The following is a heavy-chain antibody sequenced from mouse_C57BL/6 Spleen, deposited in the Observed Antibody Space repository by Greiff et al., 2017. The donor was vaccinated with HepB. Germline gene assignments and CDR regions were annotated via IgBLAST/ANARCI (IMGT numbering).Heavy chain of an antibody. CDR1: GFTFSSYA. V-gene: IGHV5-4*01. CDR2: ISDGGSYT. J-gene: IGHJ2*01. Sequence: EVKLVESGGGLVKPGGSLKLSCAASGFTFSSYAMSWVRQTPEKRLEWVATISDGGSYTYYPDNVKGRFTISRDNAKNNLYLQMSHLKSEDTAMYYCARDDGYYNYWGQGTTLTVSS. CDR3: ARDDGYYNY. D-gene: IGHD2-3*01.